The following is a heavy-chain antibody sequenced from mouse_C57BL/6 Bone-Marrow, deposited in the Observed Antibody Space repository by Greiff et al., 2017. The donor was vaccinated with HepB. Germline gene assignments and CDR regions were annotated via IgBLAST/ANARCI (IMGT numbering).Heavy chain of an antibody. D-gene: IGHD2-5*01. Sequence: EVQGVESGGGLVQPGGCLKLSCAASGFTFSDYYMYWVRQTPEKRLEWVAYISNGGGSTYYPDTVKGRFTISRDNAKNTLYLQMSRLKSEDTAMYHCARPGYYSNSWFAYWGQGTLVTVSA. J-gene: IGHJ3*01. V-gene: IGHV5-12*01. CDR1: GFTFSDYY. CDR3: ARPGYYSNSWFAY. CDR2: ISNGGGST.